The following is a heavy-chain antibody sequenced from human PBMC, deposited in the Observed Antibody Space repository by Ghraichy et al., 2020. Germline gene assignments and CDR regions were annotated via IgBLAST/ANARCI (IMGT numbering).Heavy chain of an antibody. CDR3: ARASRVVSFYYYDGMDV. V-gene: IGHV3-48*02. Sequence: LSLTCVGSGFTLSSYNMNWVRQSPGKGLEWISYITSSSRSIFYADSVKGRFTISRDNAKNSVSLHMTSLRDEDTAIYYCARASRVVSFYYYDGMDVWGQGTTVTVSS. J-gene: IGHJ6*02. CDR2: ITSSSRSI. D-gene: IGHD3-22*01. CDR1: GFTLSSYN.